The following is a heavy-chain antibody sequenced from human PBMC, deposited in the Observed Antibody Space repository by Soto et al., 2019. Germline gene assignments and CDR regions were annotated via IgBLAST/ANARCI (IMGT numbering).Heavy chain of an antibody. Sequence: QVQLQESGPGLVKPSGTLSLTCAVSGGSISSSNWWSWVRQPPGKGLEWIGEIYHSGSTDYNPSLKSRVTISVDKSRQQFSLKLSSVTAADTAVYYCARDPGNFGVVRTTYYFDSWGQGTLVTVSS. CDR1: GGSISSSNW. D-gene: IGHD3-3*01. CDR2: IYHSGST. V-gene: IGHV4-4*02. CDR3: ARDPGNFGVVRTTYYFDS. J-gene: IGHJ4*02.